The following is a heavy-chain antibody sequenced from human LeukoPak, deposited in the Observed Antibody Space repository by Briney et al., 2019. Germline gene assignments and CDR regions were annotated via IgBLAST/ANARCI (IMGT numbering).Heavy chain of an antibody. V-gene: IGHV1-18*01. CDR3: ARPQYTSSSFYYYGMDV. CDR1: GYTFSNYG. CDR2: ISPYNGNT. D-gene: IGHD6-6*01. Sequence: GASVKVSCKASGYTFSNYGISWVRQAPGQGLEWMGWISPYNGNTNYAQKLQGRVTMTTDTSTNTAYMDLRSLRSDDTAVYYCARPQYTSSSFYYYGMDVWGQGTTVTVSS. J-gene: IGHJ6*02.